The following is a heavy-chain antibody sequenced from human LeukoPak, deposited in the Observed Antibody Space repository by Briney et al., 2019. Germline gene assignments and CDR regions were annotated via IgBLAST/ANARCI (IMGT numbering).Heavy chain of an antibody. CDR3: AREFYEASGYYY. V-gene: IGHV3-30-3*01. J-gene: IGHJ4*02. Sequence: PGRSLRLSCAASGFIFNTHAVHWVRQAPGKGLEWVALISYDGSNKYYADSVKGRFIISRDNSRNTLYLQMNSLRTEDTAVYYCAREFYEASGYYYWGQGTLVTVSS. D-gene: IGHD3-22*01. CDR1: GFIFNTHA. CDR2: ISYDGSNK.